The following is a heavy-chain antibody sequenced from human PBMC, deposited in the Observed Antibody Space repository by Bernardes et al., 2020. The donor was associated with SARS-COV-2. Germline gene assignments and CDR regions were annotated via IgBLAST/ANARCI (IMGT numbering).Heavy chain of an antibody. CDR2: ISSSGSTL. CDR3: ARDLFGNYSSSWWGWFYYYYGMDV. CDR1: GFTFSSYE. D-gene: IGHD6-13*01. Sequence: GGSLRLSCAASGFTFSSYEMNWVRQAPGKGLEWVSYISSSGSTLYYADSVKGRFTISRDNAKNSLYLQMNSLRAEDTAVYYCARDLFGNYSSSWWGWFYYYYGMDVWGQGTTVTVSS. V-gene: IGHV3-48*03. J-gene: IGHJ6*02.